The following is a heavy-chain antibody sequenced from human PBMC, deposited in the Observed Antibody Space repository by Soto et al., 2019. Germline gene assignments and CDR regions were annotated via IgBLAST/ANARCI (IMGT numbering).Heavy chain of an antibody. CDR1: GFTFDDYA. CDR3: AKAAEEEILGYCSGGSCYDYLDY. Sequence: PGGSLRLSCAASGFTFDDYAMHWVRQAPGKGLEWVSGISWNSGSIGYADSVKGRFTISRDNAKNSLYLQMNSLRAEDTALYYCAKAAEEEILGYCSGGSCYDYLDYWGQGTLVTVSS. D-gene: IGHD2-15*01. V-gene: IGHV3-9*01. CDR2: ISWNSGSI. J-gene: IGHJ4*02.